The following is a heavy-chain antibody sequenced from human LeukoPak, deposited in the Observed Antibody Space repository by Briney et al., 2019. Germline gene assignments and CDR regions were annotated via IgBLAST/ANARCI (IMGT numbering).Heavy chain of an antibody. J-gene: IGHJ4*02. CDR2: IYHSGST. CDR3: ARLYSGVTRPFDY. V-gene: IGHV4-38-2*01. Sequence: SETLSLTCAVSGYSISSGYYWGWIRQPPGKGLEWIGGIYHSGSTYYNPSLKIRVAISVDTSKNQFSLKLSSVTAADTAVYYCARLYSGVTRPFDYWGQGTLVTVSS. D-gene: IGHD4-23*01. CDR1: GYSISSGYY.